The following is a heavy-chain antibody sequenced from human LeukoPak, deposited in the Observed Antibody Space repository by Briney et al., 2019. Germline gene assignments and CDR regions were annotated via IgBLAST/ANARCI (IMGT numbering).Heavy chain of an antibody. V-gene: IGHV4-34*01. Sequence: SETLSLTCAVYGGSFSGYYWSWIRQPPGKGLEWIGEINHSGSTNYNPSLKSRVTISVDTSKNQFSLKVSSVTAADTAVYYCARSMVLIAAAGKGFDYWGQGTLVTVSS. J-gene: IGHJ4*02. CDR3: ARSMVLIAAAGKGFDY. D-gene: IGHD6-13*01. CDR1: GGSFSGYY. CDR2: INHSGST.